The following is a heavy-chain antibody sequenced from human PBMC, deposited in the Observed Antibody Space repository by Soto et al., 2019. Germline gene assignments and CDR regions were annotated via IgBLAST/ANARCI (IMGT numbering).Heavy chain of an antibody. CDR2: IYYSGST. Sequence: PSETLSLTCTVSGGSISSGGYYWSWIRQHPGKGLEWIGYIYYSGSTYYNPSLKIRVTISVDTSKNQFSLKLSSVTAADTAVYYCARGPVVVSIMYYFDYWGQGTLVTVSS. CDR1: GGSISSGGYY. CDR3: ARGPVVVSIMYYFDY. J-gene: IGHJ4*02. V-gene: IGHV4-31*03. D-gene: IGHD3-3*01.